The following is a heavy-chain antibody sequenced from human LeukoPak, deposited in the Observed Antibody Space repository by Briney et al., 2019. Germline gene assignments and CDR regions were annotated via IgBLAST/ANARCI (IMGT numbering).Heavy chain of an antibody. Sequence: GGSLRLSCAASGFTFSSYSMTWVRQAPGKGLEWVSFISSSSSYIYYADSVKGRFTISRDNAKNSLYLQMNSLRAEDTAVYYCARGLDSSSARDYWGQGTLVTVSS. CDR3: ARGLDSSSARDY. D-gene: IGHD6-6*01. V-gene: IGHV3-21*01. CDR2: ISSSSSYI. CDR1: GFTFSSYS. J-gene: IGHJ4*02.